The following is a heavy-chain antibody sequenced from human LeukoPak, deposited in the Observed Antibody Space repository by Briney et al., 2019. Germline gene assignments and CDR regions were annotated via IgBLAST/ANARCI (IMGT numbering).Heavy chain of an antibody. J-gene: IGHJ4*02. Sequence: QPGGSLRLSCAASGFTFSSYAMSWVRQAPGKGLEWVSTISGSGGCTYYADSVKGRSTIYRDNSKNTLYLQMNTLRAEDTAIYYYAKHQSAYWEFDYWGQRTLVTVSS. V-gene: IGHV3-23*01. CDR1: GFTFSSYA. CDR3: AKHQSAYWEFDY. D-gene: IGHD2-8*02. CDR2: ISGSGGCT.